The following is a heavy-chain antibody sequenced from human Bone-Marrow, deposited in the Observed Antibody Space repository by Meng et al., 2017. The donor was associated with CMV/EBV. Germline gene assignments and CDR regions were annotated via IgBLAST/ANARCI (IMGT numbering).Heavy chain of an antibody. J-gene: IGHJ3*02. CDR2: IIPIFGTA. V-gene: IGHV1-69*05. Sequence: SVKVSCKASGCTFSSYAISWVRQAPGQGLEWMGGIIPIFGTANYAQKFQGRVTITTDESTSTAYMELSSLRSEDTAVYYCAREITRYYCSSTSCAGSGTTRHGAFDIWGQGTMVTVSS. D-gene: IGHD2-2*01. CDR3: AREITRYYCSSTSCAGSGTTRHGAFDI. CDR1: GCTFSSYA.